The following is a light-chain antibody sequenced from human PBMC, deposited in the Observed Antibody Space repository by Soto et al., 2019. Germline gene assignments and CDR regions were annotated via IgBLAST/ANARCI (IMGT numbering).Light chain of an antibody. J-gene: IGKJ4*01. CDR2: GAS. Sequence: EIVLTHSRDTLSLSPGERATLSCRASQGVCTNSLAWYQQRPGQAPRPLIYGASRRATGTPDRFSGSGSGKELTLIISRLEPEDFAVYHCQHNGRSVLTLGGRAKV. CDR3: QHNGRSVLT. CDR1: QGVCTNS. V-gene: IGKV3-20*01.